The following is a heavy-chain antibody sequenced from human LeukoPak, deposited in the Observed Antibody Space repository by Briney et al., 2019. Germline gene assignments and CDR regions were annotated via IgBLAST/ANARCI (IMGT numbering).Heavy chain of an antibody. V-gene: IGHV3-48*03. Sequence: PGGSLRLSCAASGFTFSIYEMNWVRQAPGKGLEWVSFISSSGSAIYYADPVKGRFTISRDNAKNSLYLQMNSLRDGDTAVYYCARGRYCSSTSCSGDYWGQGTLVTVSS. J-gene: IGHJ4*02. D-gene: IGHD2-2*01. CDR3: ARGRYCSSTSCSGDY. CDR1: GFTFSIYE. CDR2: ISSSGSAI.